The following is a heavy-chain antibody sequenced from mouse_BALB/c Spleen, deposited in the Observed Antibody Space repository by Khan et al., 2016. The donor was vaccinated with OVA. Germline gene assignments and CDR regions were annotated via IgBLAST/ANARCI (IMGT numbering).Heavy chain of an antibody. D-gene: IGHD1-1*01. CDR3: ARQAGDCGSRSYLDY. J-gene: IGHJ2*01. CDR1: GFTFTDYG. V-gene: IGHV5-6*01. CDR2: ISSGGSYT. Sequence: EVELVESGGDLVKPGGSLKLSCAASGFTFTDYGMYWVRQTPDKRLEWVATISSGGSYTYYPDRVKGRFTISRDTAKNTLYLQISNLKSEDTAMXVCARQAGDCGSRSYLDYWGQGSTLTVSS.